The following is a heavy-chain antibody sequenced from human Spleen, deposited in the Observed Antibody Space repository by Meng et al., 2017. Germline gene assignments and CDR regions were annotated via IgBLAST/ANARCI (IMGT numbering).Heavy chain of an antibody. D-gene: IGHD3-3*01. CDR1: GFTFSSYA. V-gene: IGHV3-30*07. CDR3: GKDRSEAQFGVDFDY. Sequence: GESLKISCAASGFTFSSYAMHWVRQAPGKGLEWVAVISYDGSNKYYADSVKGRFTISRDNSKNTLYLQMNSLRAEDTAVYYCGKDRSEAQFGVDFDYWGQGTLVTVSS. J-gene: IGHJ4*02. CDR2: ISYDGSNK.